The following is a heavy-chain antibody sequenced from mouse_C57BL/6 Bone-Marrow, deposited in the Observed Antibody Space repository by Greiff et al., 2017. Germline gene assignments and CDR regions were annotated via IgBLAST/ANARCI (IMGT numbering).Heavy chain of an antibody. CDR1: GFTFSSYG. J-gene: IGHJ4*01. CDR2: ISSGGSYT. CDR3: ARQPLKDAMDY. D-gene: IGHD1-3*01. V-gene: IGHV5-6*01. Sequence: EVQRVESGGDLVKPGGSLKLSCAASGFTFSSYGMSWVRQTPDKRLEWVATISSGGSYTYYPDSVKGRFTISRDNAKNTLYLQMSSLKSEDTAMYYCARQPLKDAMDYWGQGTSVTVSS.